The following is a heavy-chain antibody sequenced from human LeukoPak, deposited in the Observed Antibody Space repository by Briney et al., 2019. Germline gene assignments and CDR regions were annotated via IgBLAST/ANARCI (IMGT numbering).Heavy chain of an antibody. CDR3: ATNILVRDIINWFDP. V-gene: IGHV1-2*02. CDR2: IKPNSGGT. Sequence: GASVKVSCKASGHTLTVHYIHWVRQAPGQGLEWMGWIKPNSGGTRSAQKFQGRVTMTRDTSISTAYMELSSLRYDDTAVYYCATNILVRDIINWFDPWGQGTLVTVSS. J-gene: IGHJ5*02. D-gene: IGHD3-10*01. CDR1: GHTLTVHY.